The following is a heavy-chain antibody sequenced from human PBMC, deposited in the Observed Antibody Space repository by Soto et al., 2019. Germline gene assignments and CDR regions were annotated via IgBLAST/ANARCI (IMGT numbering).Heavy chain of an antibody. V-gene: IGHV4-34*01. D-gene: IGHD3-16*01. CDR2: INHSGST. CDR1: GGSFSGYY. J-gene: IGHJ4*02. Sequence: QVQLQQWGAGLLKPSETLSLTCAVYGGSFSGYYWSWIRQPPGKGLEWIGEINHSGSTNYNPSLKSRVTISVDTAKNQFSLKLSSVTAADTAVYYCARGVQGWGVYYFDYLGQGTLVTVSS. CDR3: ARGVQGWGVYYFDY.